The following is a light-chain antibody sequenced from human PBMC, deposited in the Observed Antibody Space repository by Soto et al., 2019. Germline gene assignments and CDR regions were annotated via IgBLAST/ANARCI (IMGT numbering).Light chain of an antibody. CDR3: SSYTSSSTLV. Sequence: QFVLAQPASVSGYPGQSITISCTGTSIDVGGYNYVSWYQQHPGKAPKLMIYDVSNRPSGVSNRFSGSKSGNTASLTISGLQAEDEADYYCSSYTSSSTLVFGTGTKVTVL. CDR2: DVS. V-gene: IGLV2-14*01. J-gene: IGLJ1*01. CDR1: SIDVGGYNY.